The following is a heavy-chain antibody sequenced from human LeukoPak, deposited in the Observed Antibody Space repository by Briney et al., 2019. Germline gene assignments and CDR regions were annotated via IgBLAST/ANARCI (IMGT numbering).Heavy chain of an antibody. J-gene: IGHJ4*02. V-gene: IGHV4-59*08. Sequence: PSETLSLPCTVSGGSISSYYWSWIRQPPGKGLEWIGYIYYTGSTNYNPSLKSRVTISVDTSKNQFSLKLSSVTASDTAVYYCARQGWFGELLSPLDYWGQGTLVTVSS. CDR1: GGSISSYY. CDR2: IYYTGST. D-gene: IGHD3-10*01. CDR3: ARQGWFGELLSPLDY.